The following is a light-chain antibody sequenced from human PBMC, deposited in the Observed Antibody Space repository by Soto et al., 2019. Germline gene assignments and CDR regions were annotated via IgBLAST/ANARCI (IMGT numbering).Light chain of an antibody. CDR1: QNVLHSSNNQNY. CDR2: WAS. CDR3: QQYYTTPRT. Sequence: DIVMTQSPDSLAVSLGERATINCKSSQNVLHSSNNQNYLAWYQQKPGQPPKLLIYWASTRESGVPDRISGSGSGTDFTLTISSLQAEDVAHYYCQQYYTTPRTFGQGTKLEIK. J-gene: IGKJ2*01. V-gene: IGKV4-1*01.